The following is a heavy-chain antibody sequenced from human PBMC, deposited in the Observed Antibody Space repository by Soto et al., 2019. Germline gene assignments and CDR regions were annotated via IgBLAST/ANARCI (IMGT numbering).Heavy chain of an antibody. CDR2: ISSDASSM. V-gene: IGHV3-21*01. CDR1: GLTFNTYA. CDR3: ARVHRSLPCYYCGMDV. Sequence: PGGSLRLSCAASGLTFNTYAMNWVRQAPGKGLEWVSFISSDASSMYYADSVKGRFTISRDNAQNSLYLHMSSLRVEDAAVYFCARVHRSLPCYYCGMDVWGQGTTVTVSS. J-gene: IGHJ6*02. D-gene: IGHD1-26*01.